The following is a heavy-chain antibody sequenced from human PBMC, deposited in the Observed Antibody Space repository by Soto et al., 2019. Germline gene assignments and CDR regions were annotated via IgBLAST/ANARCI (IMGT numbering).Heavy chain of an antibody. Sequence: GGPMRLSCGAAGCTCGGYGVRCVRQAPGKGLEWVAVISYDGSNKYYADSVKGRFTISRDNSKNTLYLQMNSLRAEDTAVYYCARVTIVTDYYYYYGVDVWGQGTTVTVSS. CDR2: ISYDGSNK. CDR3: ARVTIVTDYYYYYGVDV. D-gene: IGHD2-21*02. CDR1: GCTCGGYG. J-gene: IGHJ6*02. V-gene: IGHV3-30-3*01.